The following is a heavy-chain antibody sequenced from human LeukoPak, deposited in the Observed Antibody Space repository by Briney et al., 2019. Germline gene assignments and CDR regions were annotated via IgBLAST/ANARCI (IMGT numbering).Heavy chain of an antibody. CDR1: GGSISSYY. CDR2: IYYSGST. D-gene: IGHD3-22*01. J-gene: IGHJ4*02. CDR3: ARRAGDYSHPYDY. Sequence: PSETLSLTCTVSGGSISSYYWSWIRQPPGKGLEWIGYIYYSGSTNYRPSLKSRVTISVDTSKNQFSLKLSSVTAADTAVYYCARRAGDYSHPYDYWGQGTLVTVSS. V-gene: IGHV4-59*01.